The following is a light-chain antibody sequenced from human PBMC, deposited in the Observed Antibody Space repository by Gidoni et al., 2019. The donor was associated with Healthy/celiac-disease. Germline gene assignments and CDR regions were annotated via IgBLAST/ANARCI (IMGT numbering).Light chain of an antibody. V-gene: IGKV1-9*01. CDR1: QGISSY. Sequence: DIQLTQSPSFLSASVGDRVTITCRASQGISSYLAWYQQKPGKAPKLLIYAASTLQSGVPSRFSGSGAGTEFTLTISSLQPEDFATYYCQQLNSYHPWTFGQGTKVEIK. J-gene: IGKJ1*01. CDR3: QQLNSYHPWT. CDR2: AAS.